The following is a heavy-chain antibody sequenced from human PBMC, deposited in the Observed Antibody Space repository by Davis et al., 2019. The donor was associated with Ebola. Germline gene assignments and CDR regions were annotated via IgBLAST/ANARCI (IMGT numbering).Heavy chain of an antibody. V-gene: IGHV3-33*01. CDR3: VRDVYSWSGVSN. Sequence: GESLKISCAASGFSFSNYGIHWVRQAPGKGLEWVAVIWYHGGKEAYADSVRGRFTISRDNPSNMVYLQMNSLRAEDTAVYYCVRDVYSWSGVSNWGQGTLVTVSS. J-gene: IGHJ4*02. CDR1: GFSFSNYG. CDR2: IWYHGGKE. D-gene: IGHD3-3*01.